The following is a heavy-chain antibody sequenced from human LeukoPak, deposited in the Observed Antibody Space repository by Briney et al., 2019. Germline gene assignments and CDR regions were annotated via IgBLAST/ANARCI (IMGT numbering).Heavy chain of an antibody. V-gene: IGHV4-59*01. Sequence: PSETLSLTCTVSGGSISSYYWSWIRQPPGKGLEWIGYIYYSGSTNYNPSLKSRVTISVDTSKNQFSLKLSSVTAADTAVYYCARELRAEYYDSSGYYNYWGQGTLVTVSS. CDR1: GGSISSYY. CDR3: ARELRAEYYDSSGYYNY. D-gene: IGHD3-22*01. CDR2: IYYSGST. J-gene: IGHJ4*02.